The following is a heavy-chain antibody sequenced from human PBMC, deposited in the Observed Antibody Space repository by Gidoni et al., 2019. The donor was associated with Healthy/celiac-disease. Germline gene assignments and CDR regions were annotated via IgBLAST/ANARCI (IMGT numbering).Heavy chain of an antibody. CDR2: ISGSGGST. Sequence: EVQLLESGGGLVQPGGSLRLSCAASGFTFSSYALSWVRQAPGKGLEWVSAISGSGGSTYYADSVKGRFTISRDNSKNTLYRQMNSLRAEDTAVYYCAKDKGPDCSGGSCYYYGMDVWGQGTTVTVSS. D-gene: IGHD2-15*01. J-gene: IGHJ6*02. CDR1: GFTFSSYA. CDR3: AKDKGPDCSGGSCYYYGMDV. V-gene: IGHV3-23*01.